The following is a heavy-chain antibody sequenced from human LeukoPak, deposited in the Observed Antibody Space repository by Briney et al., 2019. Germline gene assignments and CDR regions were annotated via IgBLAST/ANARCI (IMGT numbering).Heavy chain of an antibody. CDR3: ARDSGYYYGNFDY. V-gene: IGHV4-30-4*01. J-gene: IGHJ4*02. D-gene: IGHD3-22*01. CDR2: IYYSGST. Sequence: PSETLSFTCTVSGGSISSGDYYWSWIRQPPGKGLEWIGYIYYSGSTYYNPSLKSRVTISVDTSKNQFSLKLSSVTAADTAVYYCARDSGYYYGNFDYWGQGTLVTVSS. CDR1: GGSISSGDYY.